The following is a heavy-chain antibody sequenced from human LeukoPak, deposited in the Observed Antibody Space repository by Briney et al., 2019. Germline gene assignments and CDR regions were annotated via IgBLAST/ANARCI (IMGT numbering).Heavy chain of an antibody. CDR3: ARDQPYYDILTGYSSDAFDI. J-gene: IGHJ3*02. CDR2: IYSGGST. V-gene: IGHV3-66*01. Sequence: PGGSLRLSCAASGFTVSSNYMSWVRQAPGKGLEWVSVIYSGGSTYYADSVKGRFTISRDNSKSTLYLQMNSLRAEDTAVYYCARDQPYYDILTGYSSDAFDIWGQGTMVTVSS. CDR1: GFTVSSNY. D-gene: IGHD3-9*01.